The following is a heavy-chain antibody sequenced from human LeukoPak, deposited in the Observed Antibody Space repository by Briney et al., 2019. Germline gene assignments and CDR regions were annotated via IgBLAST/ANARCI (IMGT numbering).Heavy chain of an antibody. Sequence: PGGSLRLSCVASGFTYSHYGMHWVRQAPGKGLEWVAEIWSDGTEKYYADAVKGRFTISRDDSRKTLYLQMNRLRGEDTAVYYCARDAQRGFDYSNSLQYWGQGTLVTVSS. J-gene: IGHJ4*02. CDR2: IWSDGTEK. V-gene: IGHV3-33*08. CDR1: GFTYSHYG. CDR3: ARDAQRGFDYSNSLQY. D-gene: IGHD4-11*01.